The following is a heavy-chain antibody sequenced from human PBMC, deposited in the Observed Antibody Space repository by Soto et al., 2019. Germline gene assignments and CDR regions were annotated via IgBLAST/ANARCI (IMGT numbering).Heavy chain of an antibody. J-gene: IGHJ5*02. D-gene: IGHD6-13*01. CDR1: GGTFSSYA. CDR2: IIPIFGTA. CDR3: ARLGGPWDSISGYYWFDP. V-gene: IGHV1-69*12. Sequence: QVQLVQSGAEVMKPGSSVKVSCKASGGTFSSYAISWVRQAPGQGLEWMGGIIPIFGTADYAQKFQGRVTIHAHESTSTAHMELRSQRSEDTAVYYCARLGGPWDSISGYYWFDPWGQGTLVTVSS.